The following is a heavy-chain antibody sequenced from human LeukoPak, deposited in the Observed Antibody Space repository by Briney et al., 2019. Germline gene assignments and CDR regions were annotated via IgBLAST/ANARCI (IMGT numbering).Heavy chain of an antibody. CDR3: ARVPFYYYDSSGYYDYYGMDV. D-gene: IGHD3-22*01. V-gene: IGHV4-34*01. CDR2: INHSGTT. Sequence: PSETLSLTCAVYGGSFSGYNWSWIRQTPGKGLERIGEINHSGTTIYNPSLKSRVTISVDTSKNQFSLKLSSLTAADTAVYYCARVPFYYYDSSGYYDYYGMDVWGQGTTVTVSS. CDR1: GGSFSGYN. J-gene: IGHJ6*02.